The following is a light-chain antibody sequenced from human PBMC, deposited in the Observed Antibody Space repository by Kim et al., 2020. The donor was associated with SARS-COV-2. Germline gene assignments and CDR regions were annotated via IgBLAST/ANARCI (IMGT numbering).Light chain of an antibody. CDR3: QQLNSYPIT. J-gene: IGKJ5*01. V-gene: IGKV1-9*01. Sequence: ASVGDRVTVTCRGSQGIRSYLAWYQQKPGKAPKLLIYAASTLQSGVPSRFSGSGSGTEFTLTISSLQPEDFATYYCQQLNSYPITFGQGTQLEIK. CDR2: AAS. CDR1: QGIRSY.